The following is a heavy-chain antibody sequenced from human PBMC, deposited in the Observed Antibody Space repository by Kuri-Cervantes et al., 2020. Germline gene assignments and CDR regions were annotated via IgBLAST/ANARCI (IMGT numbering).Heavy chain of an antibody. CDR2: INWNSKNI. V-gene: IGHV3-9*01. Sequence: SLKISCAASGFTFDDYAMHWVRQAPGKGLEWVSGINWNSKNIAYADSGKGRFTISRDNAKNSMFLQMNSLRTEDTAFYYCARDRRTYSSGWWGFDYWGQGTLVTVSS. CDR3: ARDRRTYSSGWWGFDY. D-gene: IGHD6-19*01. J-gene: IGHJ4*02. CDR1: GFTFDDYA.